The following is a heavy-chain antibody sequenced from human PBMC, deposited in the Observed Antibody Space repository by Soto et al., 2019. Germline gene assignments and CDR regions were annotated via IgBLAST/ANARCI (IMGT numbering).Heavy chain of an antibody. CDR2: INHTGGT. CDR1: GGSVNGYY. Sequence: SETLSLTCAVYGGSVNGYYWNWIRQPPGKGLEWIGEINHTGGTRYNPSLKSRVTMSVDTSKNQFSLRLSSVTAADTAIYYCATRITVFGLLIPPFDPWGQGTQVTVSS. CDR3: ATRITVFGLLIPPFDP. V-gene: IGHV4-34*01. D-gene: IGHD3-3*01. J-gene: IGHJ5*02.